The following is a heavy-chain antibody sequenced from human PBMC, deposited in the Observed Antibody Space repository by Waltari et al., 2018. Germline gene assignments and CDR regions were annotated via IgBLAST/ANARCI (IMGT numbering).Heavy chain of an antibody. CDR2: IIPRFNTP. D-gene: IGHD6-6*01. CDR3: ATRIPSDHSGSFYYYGMDV. Sequence: QLVQSGAEVKKPGSSVIVSCKASGGTFNSFALSWVRQAPVQGLEWMGGIIPRFNTPTYARKFQGRLTVTADESTSTAYMELNSLRSEDSALYYCATRIPSDHSGSFYYYGMDVWGQGTTVTVSS. V-gene: IGHV1-69*13. J-gene: IGHJ6*02. CDR1: GGTFNSFA.